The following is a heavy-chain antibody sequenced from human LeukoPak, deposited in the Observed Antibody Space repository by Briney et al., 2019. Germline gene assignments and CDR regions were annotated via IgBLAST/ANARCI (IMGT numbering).Heavy chain of an antibody. J-gene: IGHJ4*02. V-gene: IGHV3-23*01. Sequence: GGSLRLSCAASGFTFSSYSMNWVRQAPGKGLEWVSTISGSGGSTYYADSLKGRFTISRDNSKNTLHLQMNSLRAEDTAVYYCAKDYEWALDYWGQGTLVTVSS. CDR1: GFTFSSYS. D-gene: IGHD1-26*01. CDR2: ISGSGGST. CDR3: AKDYEWALDY.